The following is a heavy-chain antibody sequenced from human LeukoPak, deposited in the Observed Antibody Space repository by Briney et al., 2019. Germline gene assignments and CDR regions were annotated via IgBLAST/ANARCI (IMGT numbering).Heavy chain of an antibody. D-gene: IGHD4-17*01. CDR3: ARQSYYGAVWFDP. Sequence: PSETLSLTCTVSGGSISSSSFYWGWIRQPPGKGLEWIGSIYYSGSTYYNPSLKSRVTISVDTSKNQFSLKLSSVTAADTALYYCARQSYYGAVWFDPWGQGTLVTVSS. CDR1: GGSISSSSFY. CDR2: IYYSGST. J-gene: IGHJ5*02. V-gene: IGHV4-39*01.